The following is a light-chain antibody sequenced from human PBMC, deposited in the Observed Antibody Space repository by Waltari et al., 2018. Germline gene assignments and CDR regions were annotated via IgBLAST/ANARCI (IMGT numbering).Light chain of an antibody. J-gene: IGKJ1*01. V-gene: IGKV3-20*01. Sequence: EVVLTQSPGTLSLSPGEGATLPCRASQRVGKYLAWYQQRPGQAPRLLSYHASIRATGIPDRLSGRGSETDCSLTISRLEPEDFAVYYCQKYRSLPATFGQGTKVEI. CDR2: HAS. CDR1: QRVGKY. CDR3: QKYRSLPAT.